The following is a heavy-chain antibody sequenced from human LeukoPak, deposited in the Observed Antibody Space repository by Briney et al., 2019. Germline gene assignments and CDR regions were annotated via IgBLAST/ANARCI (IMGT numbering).Heavy chain of an antibody. D-gene: IGHD6-13*01. J-gene: IGHJ4*02. CDR1: GGSFSGYY. CDR3: ARGVKYSSSWYDY. CDR2: INHSGST. V-gene: IGHV4-34*01. Sequence: SETLSLTCAVYGGSFSGYYWSWIRQPPGKGLEWIREINHSGSTNYNPSLKSRVTISVDTSKNQFSLKLSSVTAADTAVYYCARGVKYSSSWYDYWGQGTLVTVSS.